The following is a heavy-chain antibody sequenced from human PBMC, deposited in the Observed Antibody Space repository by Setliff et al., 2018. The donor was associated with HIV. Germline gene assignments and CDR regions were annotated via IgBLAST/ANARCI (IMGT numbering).Heavy chain of an antibody. J-gene: IGHJ4*02. CDR1: GYTFSSYG. V-gene: IGHV1-69*13. CDR3: ARESNTYYYDSSGYYYDY. D-gene: IGHD3-22*01. Sequence: ASVKVSCKASGYTFSSYGISWVRQAPGQGLEWMGGIIPIFGTANYAQKFQGRVTITADESTSTAYMELSSLRSEDTAVYYCARESNTYYYDSSGYYYDYWGQGTLVTVSS. CDR2: IIPIFGTA.